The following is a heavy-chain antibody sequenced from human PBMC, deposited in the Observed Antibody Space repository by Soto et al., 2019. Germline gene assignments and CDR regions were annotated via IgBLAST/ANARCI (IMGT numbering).Heavy chain of an antibody. V-gene: IGHV3-23*01. D-gene: IGHD5-12*01. Sequence: EVQLLESGGGLVQPGGSLRLSCAASGFTFSSYAMSWVRQAPGKGLEWVSAISGSGGSTYYADSVKGRFTISRDNSKNTLYLQMNSLRAEDTAVYYCAAYIVATIGAFDIWGQGTMVTVSS. CDR3: AAYIVATIGAFDI. CDR2: ISGSGGST. J-gene: IGHJ3*02. CDR1: GFTFSSYA.